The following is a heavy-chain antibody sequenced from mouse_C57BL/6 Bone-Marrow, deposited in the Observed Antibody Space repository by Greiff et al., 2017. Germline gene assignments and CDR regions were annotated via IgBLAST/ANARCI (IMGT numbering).Heavy chain of an antibody. D-gene: IGHD1-1*01. CDR1: GYSFTDYN. V-gene: IGHV1-39*01. CDR2: INPNYGTT. Sequence: VQLQQSGPELVKPGASVKISCKASGYSFTDYNMNWVKQSTGQGLEWIGVINPNYGTTSYNQKFKGKATLTVDKSSSTAYMQLNSLTSEDSAVXYCARWSGSYYAMDYWGQGTSVTVSS. J-gene: IGHJ4*01. CDR3: ARWSGSYYAMDY.